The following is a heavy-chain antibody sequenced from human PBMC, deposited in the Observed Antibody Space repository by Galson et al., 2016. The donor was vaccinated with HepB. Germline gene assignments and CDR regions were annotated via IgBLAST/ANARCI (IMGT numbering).Heavy chain of an antibody. D-gene: IGHD3-9*01. CDR2: IYHTGST. V-gene: IGHV4-39*01. CDR1: GGSISSSDYS. CDR3: ARLRDIVVAPPALEHDSDILTGYFMSGWFDP. Sequence: SETLSLTCTVSGGSISSSDYSWGWIRQPPGKGLEWIGNIYHTGSTYYNPSLKTRVTISVDTSKNQFSLKLSSVTAADTAVFYCARLRDIVVAPPALEHDSDILTGYFMSGWFDPWGQGTLVTVSS. J-gene: IGHJ5*02.